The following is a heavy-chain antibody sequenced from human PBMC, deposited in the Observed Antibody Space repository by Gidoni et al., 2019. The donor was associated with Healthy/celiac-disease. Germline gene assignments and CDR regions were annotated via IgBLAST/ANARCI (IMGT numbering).Heavy chain of an antibody. J-gene: IGHJ5*02. D-gene: IGHD4-17*01. CDR2: ISSSRSTI. CDR1: GFTFSSYS. CDR3: ARDGEYDYGDSYNWFDP. Sequence: EVQLVESGGGLVQPGGSLRLSCAASGFTFSSYSMNWVRQAPGKGLEWVSYISSSRSTIYYADSGKGRFTISRDNAKNSLYLQMNSLRDEDTAVYYCARDGEYDYGDSYNWFDPWGQGTLVTVSS. V-gene: IGHV3-48*02.